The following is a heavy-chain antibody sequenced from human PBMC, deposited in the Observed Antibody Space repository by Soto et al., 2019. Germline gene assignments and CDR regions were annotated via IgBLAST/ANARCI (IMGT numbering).Heavy chain of an antibody. CDR1: GGSISSGGYY. D-gene: IGHD2-21*02. CDR3: ARVIGVTRWGSWFDP. Sequence: QGQLQDSGPGLVKPSQTLSLTGTVSGGSISSGGYYWSWIHQHPGKGLEWIGYIYYSGSTYYNPSLKSRVTISVDTSKNQFSLKLSSVTAADTAVYYCARVIGVTRWGSWFDPWGQGTLVTVSS. V-gene: IGHV4-31*03. CDR2: IYYSGST. J-gene: IGHJ5*02.